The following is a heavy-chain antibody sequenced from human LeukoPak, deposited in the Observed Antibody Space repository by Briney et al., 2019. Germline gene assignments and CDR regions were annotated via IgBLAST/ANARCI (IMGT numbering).Heavy chain of an antibody. Sequence: ASVKVSCKXSGGTFSSYAINWVRQAPGQGLEWMGGIIPIFGTANYAQKFQGRITITTDESTSTAYMELSSLRSEDTAVYYCARDLTGYSSGWENFDYWGQGTLVTVSS. CDR1: GGTFSSYA. D-gene: IGHD6-19*01. CDR2: IIPIFGTA. J-gene: IGHJ4*02. V-gene: IGHV1-69*05. CDR3: ARDLTGYSSGWENFDY.